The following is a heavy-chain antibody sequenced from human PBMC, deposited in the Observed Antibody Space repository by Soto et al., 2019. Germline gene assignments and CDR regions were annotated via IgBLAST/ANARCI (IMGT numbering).Heavy chain of an antibody. J-gene: IGHJ5*02. D-gene: IGHD1-26*01. CDR1: GFIFTNNW. V-gene: IGHV3-74*03. CDR3: VRDVDTTSHLNRFDP. Sequence: GSLRLSCAASGFIFTNNWMNWVRQAPGKGLVWVSRLSPDGSFRKYADSVKGRFTISRDSSKNTVYLQMNSLRAEDTAMYHCVRDVDTTSHLNRFDPWGQGALVTVSS. CDR2: LSPDGSFR.